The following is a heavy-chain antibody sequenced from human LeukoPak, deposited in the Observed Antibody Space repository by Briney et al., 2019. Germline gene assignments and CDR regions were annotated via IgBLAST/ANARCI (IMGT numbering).Heavy chain of an antibody. Sequence: GASVKVSCKASGYTFTGYYMHWVRQAPGQGLEWMGWINPNSGGTNYAQKFQGRVTMTRDTSISTAYMELSRLRSDDTAVYYCARVRLSSRHSPPHTNWFDPWGQGTLVTVSS. V-gene: IGHV1-2*02. CDR3: ARVRLSSRHSPPHTNWFDP. D-gene: IGHD6-13*01. CDR1: GYTFTGYY. J-gene: IGHJ5*02. CDR2: INPNSGGT.